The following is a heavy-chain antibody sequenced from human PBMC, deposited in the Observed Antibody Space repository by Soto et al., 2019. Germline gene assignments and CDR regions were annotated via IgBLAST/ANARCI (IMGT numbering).Heavy chain of an antibody. V-gene: IGHV3-23*01. D-gene: IGHD3-10*01. Sequence: LRLSCAASGFTFSIDAMSWVRQAPGKGLEWVSVISGSGGSTYYADSVKGRFTISRDNSKNTLYVQMNSLRAEDTAVYYYAKGMGSGRSSGFDYWGQGTRVTSPQ. CDR1: GFTFSIDA. J-gene: IGHJ4*02. CDR3: AKGMGSGRSSGFDY. CDR2: ISGSGGST.